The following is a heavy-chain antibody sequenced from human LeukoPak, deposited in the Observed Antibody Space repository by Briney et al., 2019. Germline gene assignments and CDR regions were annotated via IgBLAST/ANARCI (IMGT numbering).Heavy chain of an antibody. CDR1: GFTFSSYG. D-gene: IGHD4-17*01. J-gene: IGHJ4*02. Sequence: GRSLRLSCAASGFTFSSYGMHWVRQAPGKGLEWVAVISYDGSNKYYADSVKGRFTISRDNSKNTLYLQMNSLRAEDTAVYYCAKANGDYLIDYWGQGTLVTVSS. V-gene: IGHV3-30*18. CDR2: ISYDGSNK. CDR3: AKANGDYLIDY.